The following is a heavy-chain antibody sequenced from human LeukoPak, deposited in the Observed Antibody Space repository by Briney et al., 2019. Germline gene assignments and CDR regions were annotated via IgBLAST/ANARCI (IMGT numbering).Heavy chain of an antibody. D-gene: IGHD2-21*01. V-gene: IGHV3-7*02. J-gene: IGHJ3*02. CDR1: GFTFSSYW. Sequence: GGSLRLSCAASGFTFSSYWMSWVRQAPGKGLEWVANIKQDGSEKYYVDSVKGRFTISRDNAKNSLYLQMNSLRAEDTAVYYCARGGDTLGSTRTAFDIWGQGTMVTVSS. CDR2: IKQDGSEK. CDR3: ARGGDTLGSTRTAFDI.